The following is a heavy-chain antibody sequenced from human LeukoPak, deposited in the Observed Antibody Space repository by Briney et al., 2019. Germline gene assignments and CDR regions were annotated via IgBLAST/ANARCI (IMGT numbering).Heavy chain of an antibody. CDR2: INPSGGST. CDR3: ARDWYYYGSGSYWFDP. D-gene: IGHD3-10*01. J-gene: IGHJ5*02. CDR1: GYTFTSYY. V-gene: IGHV1-46*01. Sequence: PGASVKVSCKASGYTFTSYYMHWVRQAPGQGLEWMGIINPSGGSTSYAQRFQGRLTMTRDTSTSTVYMELSGLRSEDTAVYYCARDWYYYGSGSYWFDPRGQGTLVTVSS.